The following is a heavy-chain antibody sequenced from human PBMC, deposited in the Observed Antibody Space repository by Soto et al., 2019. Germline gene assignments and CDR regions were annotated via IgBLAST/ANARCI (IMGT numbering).Heavy chain of an antibody. J-gene: IGHJ4*02. D-gene: IGHD5-18*01. V-gene: IGHV1-2*04. CDR2: INPNSGGT. CDR1: GYTFTAYY. CDR3: ARGGGLRYSYGYRYYFDY. Sequence: QVQLVQSGAEVKKPGASVKVSCKASGYTFTAYYMHWVRQAPGQGLEWMGWINPNSGGTNYAQKVQGWVTRNRDTSISTAYMELSRLGSDDTAVYYWARGGGLRYSYGYRYYFDYWGQGTLVTVSS.